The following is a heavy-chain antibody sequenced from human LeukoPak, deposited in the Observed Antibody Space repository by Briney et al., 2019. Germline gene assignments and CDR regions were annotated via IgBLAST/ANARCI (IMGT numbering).Heavy chain of an antibody. CDR2: ISSTGGST. D-gene: IGHD6-19*01. V-gene: IGHV3-64*01. CDR1: GFGFSSYA. CDR3: ARGAEYGYRSVYYFFDY. J-gene: IGHJ4*02. Sequence: GGSLRLSCAASGFGFSSYAMHWVRQAPGKGLEYVSAISSTGGSTYYANSVQGRFTISRDNSKNTLFLQMGSLRPEDMAVYYCARGAEYGYRSVYYFFDYWGQGTLATVSS.